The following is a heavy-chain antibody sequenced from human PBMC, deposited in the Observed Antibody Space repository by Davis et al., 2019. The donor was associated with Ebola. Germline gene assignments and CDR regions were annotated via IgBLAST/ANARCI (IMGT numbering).Heavy chain of an antibody. CDR1: GYTFTNYG. D-gene: IGHD2-15*01. CDR2: IIAGNGKT. Sequence: AASVKVSCKASGYTFTNYGMHWVRQAPGQRLEWMGWIIAGNGKTKSSQKFQGRVTMTRDTSTSTVYMELSSLRSEDTAVYYWAREDIVVVVAATGGPGYYGMDVWGKGTTVTVSS. CDR3: AREDIVVVVAATGGPGYYGMDV. J-gene: IGHJ6*04. V-gene: IGHV1-3*01.